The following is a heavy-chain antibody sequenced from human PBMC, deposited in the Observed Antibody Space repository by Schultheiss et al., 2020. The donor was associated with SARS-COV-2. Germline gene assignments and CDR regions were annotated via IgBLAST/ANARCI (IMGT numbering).Heavy chain of an antibody. CDR1: GFTFSSYA. Sequence: GGSLRLSCAASGFTFSSYAMHWVRQAPGKGLEWVAVISYDGSNKYYADSVKGRFTISRDNSKNTLYLQMNSLRAEDTAVYYCAKRHKDYYDSSGHGPFDYWGQGTLVTVSS. CDR3: AKRHKDYYDSSGHGPFDY. D-gene: IGHD3-22*01. CDR2: ISYDGSNK. V-gene: IGHV3-30*07. J-gene: IGHJ4*02.